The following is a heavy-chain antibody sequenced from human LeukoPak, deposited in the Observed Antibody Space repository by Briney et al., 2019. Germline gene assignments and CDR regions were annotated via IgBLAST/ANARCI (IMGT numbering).Heavy chain of an antibody. CDR3: AGGSYYYYYMDV. CDR2: IYYSGST. J-gene: IGHJ6*03. V-gene: IGHV4-59*08. CDR1: RAPLRSYN. Sequence: SQTLYLSCTVWRAPLRSYNERWIRQSPGKGLEWIVYIYYSGSTNYNPSLKRRVNISVDTSKIQFTLKLSSVTAGDTAVYYCAGGSYYYYYMDVWGRGTTVTVSS.